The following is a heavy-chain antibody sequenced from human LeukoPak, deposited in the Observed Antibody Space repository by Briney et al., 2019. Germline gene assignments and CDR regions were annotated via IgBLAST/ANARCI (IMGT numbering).Heavy chain of an antibody. Sequence: GGSLRLSCAASGFTFSSYGMHWVRQAPGKGLEWVAVISYDGSNKYYADSVKGRFTISRDNSKNTLYLQTNSLRAEDTAVYYCAKEDIVVVPAAFDYWGQGTLVTVSS. CDR2: ISYDGSNK. D-gene: IGHD2-2*01. CDR3: AKEDIVVVPAAFDY. CDR1: GFTFSSYG. V-gene: IGHV3-30*18. J-gene: IGHJ4*02.